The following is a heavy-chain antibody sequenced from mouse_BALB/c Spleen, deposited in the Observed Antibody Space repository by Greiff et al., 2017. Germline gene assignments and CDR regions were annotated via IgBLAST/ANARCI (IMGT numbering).Heavy chain of an antibody. CDR1: GFTFSSYA. CDR3: ARGQGYYGFDY. Sequence: EVKLVESGGGLVKPGGSLKLSCAASGFTFSSYAMSWVRQTPEKRLEWVASISSGGSTYYPDSVKGRFTISRDNARNILYLQMSSLRSEDTAMYYCARGQGYYGFDYWGQGTTLTVSS. J-gene: IGHJ2*01. CDR2: ISSGGST. V-gene: IGHV5-6-5*01. D-gene: IGHD1-1*01.